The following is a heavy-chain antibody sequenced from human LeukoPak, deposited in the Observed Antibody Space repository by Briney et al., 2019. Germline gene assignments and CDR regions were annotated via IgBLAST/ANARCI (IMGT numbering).Heavy chain of an antibody. CDR2: ISYDGRNK. D-gene: IGHD6-19*01. J-gene: IGHJ1*01. V-gene: IGHV3-30*18. CDR1: GFTFSSYG. CDR3: AKGRGGWTQDQYFQH. Sequence: GGSLRLSCAASGFTFSSYGMHWVRQAPGKGLEWVAIISYDGRNKYYIDSVKGRFTISRDNSKNTLYLQMNSLRAEDTALYHCAKGRGGWTQDQYFQHWGQGTLVTVSS.